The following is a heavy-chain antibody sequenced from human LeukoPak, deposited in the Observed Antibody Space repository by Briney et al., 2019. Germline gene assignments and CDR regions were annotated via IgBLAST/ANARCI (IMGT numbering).Heavy chain of an antibody. V-gene: IGHV3-15*01. CDR1: GFTFTSYA. D-gene: IGHD3-16*01. Sequence: GRSLRLSCAASGFTFTSYAMHWVRQAPGKGLEWVGRIKSKTNGGATDYAAPVKGRFTISRDDSKNTLYLQLNSLKTEDTAVYYCTTLGALDYWGQGTLVTVSS. J-gene: IGHJ4*02. CDR2: IKSKTNGGAT. CDR3: TTLGALDY.